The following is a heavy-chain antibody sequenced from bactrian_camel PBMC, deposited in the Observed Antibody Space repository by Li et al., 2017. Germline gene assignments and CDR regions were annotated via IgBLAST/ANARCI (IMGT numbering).Heavy chain of an antibody. D-gene: IGHD4*01. CDR2: IWSPDHST. J-gene: IGHJ4*01. V-gene: IGHV3S66*01. CDR1: GFTFGDSD. Sequence: DVQLVESGGGSVQAGGSLRLSCTASGFTFGDSDMGWIRQAPGKEREGVALIWSPDHSTYYLDSVKGRFTISLDAAANTLYLQMDSLTPEDTAMYYCAARRLFGTSCKGIGYNYWGQGTQVTVS. CDR3: AARRLFGTSCKGIGYNY.